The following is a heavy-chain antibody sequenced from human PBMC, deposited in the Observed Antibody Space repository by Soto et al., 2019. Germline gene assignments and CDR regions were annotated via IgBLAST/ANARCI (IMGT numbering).Heavy chain of an antibody. CDR3: ARDEVTAANWLDR. J-gene: IGHJ5*02. CDR1: GYIFINYG. CDR2: ISGYNGNT. V-gene: IGHV1-18*01. Sequence: VASVKVSCKASGYIFINYGITWVRQAPGQGLEWMGWISGYNGNTKYADKLQGRVTMTTDTSTTTAYMELMSLRSDDTAVYYCARDEVTAANWLDRWGQGTLVTVSS. D-gene: IGHD2-2*01.